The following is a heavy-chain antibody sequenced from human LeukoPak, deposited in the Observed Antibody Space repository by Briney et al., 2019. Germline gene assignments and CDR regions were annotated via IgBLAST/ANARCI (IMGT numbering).Heavy chain of an antibody. CDR1: GYTFTSFD. J-gene: IGHJ4*02. V-gene: IGHV1-8*01. D-gene: IGHD2-15*01. CDR3: ARGYCSGGSCKNYFDY. CDR2: MNPYSGNT. Sequence: ASVKVSCKASGYTFTSFDINWVRQATGQGLEWVGWMNPYSGNTGYAQKFQGRVTMTRSTSIRTAYMELSSLRSEDTAVYFCARGYCSGGSCKNYFDYWGQGTLVTVSS.